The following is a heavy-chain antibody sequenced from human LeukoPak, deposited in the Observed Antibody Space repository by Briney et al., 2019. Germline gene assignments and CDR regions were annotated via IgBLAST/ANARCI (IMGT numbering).Heavy chain of an antibody. CDR2: ISAYNGNT. Sequence: ASVKVPCKASGYTFTSYGISWVRQAPGQGLEWMGWISAYNGNTNYAQKFQGRVTMTRDTSISTAYMELSRLRSDDTAVYYCARSYDSSGSDYWGQGTLVTVSS. V-gene: IGHV1-18*01. D-gene: IGHD3-22*01. CDR3: ARSYDSSGSDY. J-gene: IGHJ4*02. CDR1: GYTFTSYG.